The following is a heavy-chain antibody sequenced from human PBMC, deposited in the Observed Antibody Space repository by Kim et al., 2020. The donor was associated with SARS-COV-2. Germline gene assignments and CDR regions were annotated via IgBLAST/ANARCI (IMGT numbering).Heavy chain of an antibody. V-gene: IGHV3-30*18. CDR2: ISYDGSKK. CDR1: GFPFSDYG. J-gene: IGHJ6*02. Sequence: GSLRLSCAASGFPFSDYGMHWVRQAPGKGLEWVAVISYDGSKKYHVDSVKGRFTISRDNSKNTLFLEMNSLRPEDTAVYYCAKTGAVGGTYAYYHHDGMDVWGQGTTVTVSS. CDR3: AKTGAVGGTYAYYHHDGMDV. D-gene: IGHD3-16*01.